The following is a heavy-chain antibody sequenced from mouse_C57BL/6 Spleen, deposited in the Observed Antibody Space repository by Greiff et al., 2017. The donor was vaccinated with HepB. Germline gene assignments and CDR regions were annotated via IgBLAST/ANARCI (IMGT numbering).Heavy chain of an antibody. CDR2: ISYSGST. CDR3: ARDHYDYGGFAY. D-gene: IGHD2-4*01. Sequence: EVQLQQSGPGMVKPSQSLSLTCTVTGYSITSGYDWHWIRHFPGNKLEWMGYISYSGSTNYNPSLKSRISITHDTSKNHFFLKLNSVTTEDTATYYCARDHYDYGGFAYCGQGTLVTVSA. V-gene: IGHV3-1*01. CDR1: GYSITSGYD. J-gene: IGHJ3*01.